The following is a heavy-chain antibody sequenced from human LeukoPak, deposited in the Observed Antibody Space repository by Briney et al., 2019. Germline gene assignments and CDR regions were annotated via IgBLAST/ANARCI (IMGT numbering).Heavy chain of an antibody. CDR1: GFTFSTYA. CDR3: AKHSYRVDLFTDC. D-gene: IGHD3-3*01. J-gene: IGHJ4*02. Sequence: GGSLRLSCAASGFTFSTYAMSWVRQAPGKGLEWGSGISNSGGTTYYADSVKGRFTISRDKFTNTLYMQKNSLRAEDTAVYYSAKHSYRVDLFTDCWGQGALVTVS. V-gene: IGHV3-23*01. CDR2: ISNSGGTT.